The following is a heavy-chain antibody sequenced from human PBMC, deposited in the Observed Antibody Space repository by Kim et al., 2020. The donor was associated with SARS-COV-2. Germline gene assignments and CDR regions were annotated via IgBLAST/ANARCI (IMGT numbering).Heavy chain of an antibody. CDR3: AEMGAHSSGWYGYFDY. CDR2: IYYSGST. CDR1: GGSISSSSYY. V-gene: IGHV4-39*01. D-gene: IGHD6-19*01. Sequence: SETLSLTCTVSGGSISSSSYYWGWIRQPPGKGLEWIGSIYYSGSTYYNPSLKSRVTISVDTSKNQFSLKLSSVTAADTAVYYCAEMGAHSSGWYGYFDYWGQGTLVTVSS. J-gene: IGHJ4*02.